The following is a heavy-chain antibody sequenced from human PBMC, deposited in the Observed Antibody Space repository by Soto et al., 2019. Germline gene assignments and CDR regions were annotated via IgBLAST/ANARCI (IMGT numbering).Heavy chain of an antibody. V-gene: IGHV1-2*02. J-gene: IGHJ3*01. D-gene: IGHD3-10*01. CDR2: INPNSGGT. CDR3: AKNLLVTMPDGFDV. CDR1: GYTFSKYY. Sequence: QVQLVQSGAEVKKPGASVKVSCKASGYTFSKYYMHWVRQAPGQGLEWMGWINPNSGGTNMAQKFQGRVTMTRDTSISTAYMDLSRLISDDTAVYYCAKNLLVTMPDGFDVWGQGTMVTVSS.